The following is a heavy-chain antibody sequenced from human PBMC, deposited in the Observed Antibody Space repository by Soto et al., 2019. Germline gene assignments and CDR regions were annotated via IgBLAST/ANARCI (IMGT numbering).Heavy chain of an antibody. V-gene: IGHV5-10-1*01. J-gene: IGHJ6*02. D-gene: IGHD2-2*03. CDR2: IDPSDSYT. Sequence: PGESLKISCKGSGYSFTSYWISWVRQMPGKGLEWMGRIDPSDSYTNYSPSFQGHVTISADKSISTAYLQWRSLKASDTAMYYCARLGIVVVPAAIAYYGMDVWGQGTTVTVSS. CDR1: GYSFTSYW. CDR3: ARLGIVVVPAAIAYYGMDV.